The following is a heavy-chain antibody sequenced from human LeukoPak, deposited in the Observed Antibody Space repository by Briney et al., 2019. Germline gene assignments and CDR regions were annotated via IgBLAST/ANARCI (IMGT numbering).Heavy chain of an antibody. Sequence: EASVKVSCKASGGTFSSYAISWVRQAPGQGLEWMGWISAYNGNTNYAQKLQGRVTMTTDTSTSTAYMELRSLRSDDTAVYYCARATGEDAFDIWGQGTMVTVSS. V-gene: IGHV1-18*01. CDR3: ARATGEDAFDI. D-gene: IGHD3-16*01. CDR1: GGTFSSYA. CDR2: ISAYNGNT. J-gene: IGHJ3*02.